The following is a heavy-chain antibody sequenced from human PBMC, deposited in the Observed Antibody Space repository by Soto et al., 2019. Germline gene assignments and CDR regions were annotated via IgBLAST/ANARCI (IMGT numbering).Heavy chain of an antibody. CDR1: GFSFSSHW. CDR3: VRAQSNPVGTGIVDF. CDR2: INSDGSST. J-gene: IGHJ4*02. D-gene: IGHD3-10*01. Sequence: LRLSCAASGFSFSSHWMHWVRQGPEKGLVWVSRINSDGSSTTYADSVKGRFTISRDNAKNTLYLQMNSLRAEDTAVYHCVRAQSNPVGTGIVDFWGQGALVTVSS. V-gene: IGHV3-74*01.